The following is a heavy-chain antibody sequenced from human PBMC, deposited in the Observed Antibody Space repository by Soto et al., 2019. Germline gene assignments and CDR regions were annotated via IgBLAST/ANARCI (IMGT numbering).Heavy chain of an antibody. Sequence: ASLKVSCKASGYTFTSYGISWVRQAPGQGLEWMGWISAYNGNTNYAQKLQGRVTMTTDTSTSTAYMELRSLRSDDTAVYYCARGLQYYDILTGYNGVVYSTGMDVWGQGTTVTVSS. CDR1: GYTFTSYG. CDR2: ISAYNGNT. J-gene: IGHJ6*02. CDR3: ARGLQYYDILTGYNGVVYSTGMDV. D-gene: IGHD3-9*01. V-gene: IGHV1-18*01.